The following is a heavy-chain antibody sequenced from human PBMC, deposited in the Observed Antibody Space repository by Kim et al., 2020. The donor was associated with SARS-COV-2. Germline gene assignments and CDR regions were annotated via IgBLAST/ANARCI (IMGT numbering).Heavy chain of an antibody. D-gene: IGHD1-26*01. V-gene: IGHV1-46*01. Sequence: AQKFQGRVTMTRDTSTRTVYMELSSLRSEDAAVYYCASLSGSYYSEYFQHWGQGTLVTVSS. J-gene: IGHJ1*01. CDR3: ASLSGSYYSEYFQH.